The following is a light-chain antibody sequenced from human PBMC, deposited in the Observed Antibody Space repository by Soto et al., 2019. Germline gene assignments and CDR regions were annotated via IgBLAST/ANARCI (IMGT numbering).Light chain of an antibody. Sequence: DIQMTQSPSSLSASVGDRVTITCQASQGINNYLNWYQQKPGKPPTLLIYDASDLEPGVPSRFSGRGSGTDFTFSITNLQPEDVATYYCQQYESLPPRFGPGTKVDI. CDR2: DAS. CDR1: QGINNY. CDR3: QQYESLPPR. V-gene: IGKV1-33*01. J-gene: IGKJ3*01.